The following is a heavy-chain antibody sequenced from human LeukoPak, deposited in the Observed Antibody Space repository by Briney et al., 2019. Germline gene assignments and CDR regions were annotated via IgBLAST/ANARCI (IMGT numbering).Heavy chain of an antibody. CDR1: GGSISSSSYY. D-gene: IGHD3-16*02. CDR2: INHSGST. V-gene: IGHV4-39*07. J-gene: IGHJ2*01. Sequence: PSETLSLTCTVSGGSISSSSYYWSWIRQPPGKGLEWIGEINHSGSTNYNPSLKSRVTISVDTSKNQFSLKLSSVTAADTAVYYCARRGYDYVWGSYRHNTEGYFDLWGRGTLVTVSS. CDR3: ARRGYDYVWGSYRHNTEGYFDL.